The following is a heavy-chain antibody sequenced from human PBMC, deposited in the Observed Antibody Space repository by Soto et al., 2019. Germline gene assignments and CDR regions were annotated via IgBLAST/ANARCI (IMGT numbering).Heavy chain of an antibody. V-gene: IGHV3-30-3*01. Sequence: QVQLVESGGGVVQPGRSLRLSCAASGFTFSSYAMHWVRQAPGKGLEWVAVISSDGSKKYYADSGKGRFTIFRDNSKNTQYLQMNSLRPEYTAVYYCASPTIRDHSVFDICCQGTMVTVSS. CDR1: GFTFSSYA. CDR2: ISSDGSKK. J-gene: IGHJ3*02. D-gene: IGHD5-18*01. CDR3: ASPTIRDHSVFDI.